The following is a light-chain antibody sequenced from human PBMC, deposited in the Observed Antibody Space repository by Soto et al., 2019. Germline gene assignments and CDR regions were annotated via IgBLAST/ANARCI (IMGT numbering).Light chain of an antibody. V-gene: IGKV3-11*01. CDR2: EAS. CDR3: QQRSNWPPIT. CDR1: QSVSSY. J-gene: IGKJ5*01. Sequence: IVMTQSPATLSVSPGERATLPCRASQSVSSYLAWYQQKPGQAPRLLLYEASKRAAGIPVRFSGRGSGTDFTLTINSLEAEAFAVYDCQQRSNWPPITFGQGTRLEIK.